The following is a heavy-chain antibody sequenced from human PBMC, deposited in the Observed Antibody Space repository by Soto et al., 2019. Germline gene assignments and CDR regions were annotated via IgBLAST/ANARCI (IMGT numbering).Heavy chain of an antibody. V-gene: IGHV3-11*01. CDR2: ISGSGGII. J-gene: IGHJ4*02. Sequence: GGSLRLSCAASGFTFGGFYMGWIRQAPGRGLEWVSFISGSGGIIYLADSVKGRFAISRDNTKNSLYLQMNSLRAEDTAVYYWGGRQQPIDSWGQGTLVTVSS. CDR1: GFTFGGFY. CDR3: GGRQQPIDS. D-gene: IGHD2-15*01.